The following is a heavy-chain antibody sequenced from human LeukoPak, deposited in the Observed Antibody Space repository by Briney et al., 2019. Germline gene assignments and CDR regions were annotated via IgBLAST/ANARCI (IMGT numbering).Heavy chain of an antibody. J-gene: IGHJ5*02. CDR3: ASLVVVAATTSNWFDP. V-gene: IGHV3-30*02. CDR2: IRSDGSKE. D-gene: IGHD2-15*01. CDR1: GFTFSGYG. Sequence: GGSLRLSCAASGFTFSGYGIHWVRQAPGKGLEWVAFIRSDGSKEFYADSVKGRFTISRDNSKNTLYLQVNSLRVEDTAVYYCASLVVVAATTSNWFDPWGQGTLVTVSS.